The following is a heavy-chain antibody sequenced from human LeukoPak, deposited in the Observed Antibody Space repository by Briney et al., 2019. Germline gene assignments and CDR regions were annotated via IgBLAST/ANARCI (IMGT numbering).Heavy chain of an antibody. V-gene: IGHV3-30-3*01. Sequence: GRSLRLSCAASGFIFSSYAMHWVRQAPGKGLEWVAVISYDGSNKYYADSVKGRFTISRDNSKNTLYLQMNSLRAEDTAVYYCARDDRYDAFDIWGQGTMVTVSS. J-gene: IGHJ3*02. CDR3: ARDDRYDAFDI. D-gene: IGHD3-22*01. CDR2: ISYDGSNK. CDR1: GFIFSSYA.